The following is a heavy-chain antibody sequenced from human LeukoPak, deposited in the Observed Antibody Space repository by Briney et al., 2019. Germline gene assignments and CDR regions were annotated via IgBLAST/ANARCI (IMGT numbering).Heavy chain of an antibody. CDR2: ISSSSSYI. CDR3: ASPSGYYPLDAFDI. D-gene: IGHD3-3*01. V-gene: IGHV3-21*01. Sequence: GGSLRLSCAASGFTFSSYSMNWVRQAPGKGLEWVSSISSSSSYIYYADSVKGRFTISRDNAKNSLYLQMNSLRAEDTAVYYCASPSGYYPLDAFDIWGQGTMVTVSS. J-gene: IGHJ3*02. CDR1: GFTFSSYS.